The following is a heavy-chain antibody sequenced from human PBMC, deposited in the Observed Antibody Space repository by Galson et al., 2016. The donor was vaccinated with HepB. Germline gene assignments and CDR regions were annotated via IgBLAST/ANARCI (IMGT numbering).Heavy chain of an antibody. CDR1: GFPFSRFA. Sequence: SLRLSCAVSGFPFSRFAMTWVRQAPGKGLEWVASIGGNDGITHYADSVKGRFSISRDNSREMVFLQMNSLRAEDTAVYYCANRYCGGDCSDPEYFQHWGQGTLISVSS. D-gene: IGHD2-21*01. J-gene: IGHJ1*01. CDR3: ANRYCGGDCSDPEYFQH. CDR2: IGGNDGIT. V-gene: IGHV3-23*01.